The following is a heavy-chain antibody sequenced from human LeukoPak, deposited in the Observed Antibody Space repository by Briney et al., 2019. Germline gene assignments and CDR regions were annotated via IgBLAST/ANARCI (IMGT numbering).Heavy chain of an antibody. J-gene: IGHJ3*02. CDR3: ARMPVPIHDAFDI. CDR2: LYVNGSP. V-gene: IGHV4-4*07. D-gene: IGHD2-2*01. Sequence: SETLSLTCTVSGDSISSACWGWIRQSAGKGLEYIGRLYVNGSPNSNPSLKSRVTMSLDTSKNQFSPKMTSVTAADSAIYFCARMPVPIHDAFDIWGQGTAVMVSS. CDR1: GDSISSAC.